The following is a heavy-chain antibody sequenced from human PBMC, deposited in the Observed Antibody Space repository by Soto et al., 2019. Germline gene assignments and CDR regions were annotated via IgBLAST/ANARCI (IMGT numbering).Heavy chain of an antibody. D-gene: IGHD5-12*01. Sequence: GGSLRLSCAASGFTFSIYGMHWVRHAPGKGLEWVAVIWYDGSNKYYADSVKGRFTISRDNSKNTLYLQMNSLRAEDTAVYYCAREGRDGYNSVDYWGQGTLVTVSS. J-gene: IGHJ4*02. CDR3: AREGRDGYNSVDY. V-gene: IGHV3-33*01. CDR1: GFTFSIYG. CDR2: IWYDGSNK.